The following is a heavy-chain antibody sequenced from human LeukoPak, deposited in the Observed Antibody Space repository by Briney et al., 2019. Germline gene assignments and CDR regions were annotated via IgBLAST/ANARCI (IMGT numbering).Heavy chain of an antibody. CDR1: VGPLSSQY. J-gene: IGHJ4*02. CDR2: NYSSGST. Sequence: SVTLSLTCTVSVGPLSSQYWSWLPQPPGKGLEWIGYNYSSGSTNYNTSLGGHVTISVTTSKNQFTLKVAAVTAADTAIYYCARSPTSYNNDWFDYWGQGTLVTVSS. D-gene: IGHD2-2*02. CDR3: ARSPTSYNNDWFDY. V-gene: IGHV4-59*11.